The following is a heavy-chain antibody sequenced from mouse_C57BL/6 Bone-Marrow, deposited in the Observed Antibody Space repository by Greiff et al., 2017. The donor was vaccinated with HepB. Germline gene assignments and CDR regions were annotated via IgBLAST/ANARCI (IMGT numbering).Heavy chain of an antibody. CDR3: ARDARLYYYGSSSYWYFDV. Sequence: DVKLVDSGGGLVQSGRSLRLSCATSGFTFSDFYMEWVRQAPGKGLEWIAASRNKANDYTTEYSASVKGRFIVSRDTSQSILYLQMNALRAEDTAIYYCARDARLYYYGSSSYWYFDVWGTGTTVTVSS. D-gene: IGHD1-1*01. V-gene: IGHV7-1*01. CDR2: SRNKANDYTT. CDR1: GFTFSDFY. J-gene: IGHJ1*03.